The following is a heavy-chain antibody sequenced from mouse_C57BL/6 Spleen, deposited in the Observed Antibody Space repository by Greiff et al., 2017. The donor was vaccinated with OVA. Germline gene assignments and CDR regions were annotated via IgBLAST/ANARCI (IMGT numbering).Heavy chain of an antibody. J-gene: IGHJ2*01. CDR3: TNNYGSSYEHFDY. CDR2: IDPETGGT. Sequence: QVQLQQSGAELVRPGASVTLSCKASGYTFTDYEMHWVKQTPVHGLEWIGAIDPETGGTAYNQKFKGKAILTADKSSSTAYMELRSLTSEDSAVYYCTNNYGSSYEHFDYWGQGTTRTVSS. D-gene: IGHD1-1*01. V-gene: IGHV1-15*01. CDR1: GYTFTDYE.